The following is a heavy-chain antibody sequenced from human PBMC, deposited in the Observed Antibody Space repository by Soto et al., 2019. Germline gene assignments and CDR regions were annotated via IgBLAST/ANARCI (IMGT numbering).Heavy chain of an antibody. J-gene: IGHJ6*02. CDR3: ARLNRDYYYYGMDV. CDR1: GDPISSSKW. CDR2: IDQNGIT. Sequence: SETLSLTCAVSGDPISSSKWWTWVRQTPGKGLEWIGKIDQNGITNYNPSLESRVTILKDNSKNQLSLKLTSVTAVDSAVYYCARLNRDYYYYGMDVWGQGATVTVS. V-gene: IGHV4-4*02.